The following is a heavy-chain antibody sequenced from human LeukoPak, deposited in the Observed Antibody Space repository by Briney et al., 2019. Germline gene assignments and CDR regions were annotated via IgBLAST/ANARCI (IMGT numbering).Heavy chain of an antibody. CDR3: ARSDYGSGSYAEY. D-gene: IGHD3-10*01. CDR1: GYSFTTYW. V-gene: IGHV5-51*01. CDR2: VYPGDSES. Sequence: GESLKISCKATGYSFTTYWIGWVRQTPGKGLEWMGMVYPGDSESRYSSAFKGQVTISADKSISTAYLQWSSLKASDTAMYYCARSDYGSGSYAEYWGQGTLVTVSS. J-gene: IGHJ4*02.